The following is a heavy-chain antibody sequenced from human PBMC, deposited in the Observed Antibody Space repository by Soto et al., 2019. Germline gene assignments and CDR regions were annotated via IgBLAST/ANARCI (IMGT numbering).Heavy chain of an antibody. CDR2: ILPFFGTA. CDR3: ARGHEYGGNSDAFDI. Sequence: QVQLVQSGAEVKKPGSSVKVSCKASGGSFSSSALNWLRQAPGQVPEWMGNILPFFGTADYAQKFQGRVTITADESTSTDYMELRSLRSADTAVYYCARGHEYGGNSDAFDIWGQGTVVTVSS. J-gene: IGHJ3*02. CDR1: GGSFSSSA. V-gene: IGHV1-69*15. D-gene: IGHD4-17*01.